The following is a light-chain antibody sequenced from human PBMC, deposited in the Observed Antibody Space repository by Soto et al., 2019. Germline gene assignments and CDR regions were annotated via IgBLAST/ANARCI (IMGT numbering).Light chain of an antibody. CDR3: QQYHNYSYS. V-gene: IGKV1-5*03. J-gene: IGKJ2*03. CDR2: SAS. CDR1: QSIRSS. Sequence: DIQMTQSPATLSASVGDRVTSTCRASQSIRSSLAWYQQRPGKAPKLLIHSASSLESGVPSTFSGGGSGTEFSLTITSLQPDDFATYYCQQYHNYSYSFGQGTKLEIK.